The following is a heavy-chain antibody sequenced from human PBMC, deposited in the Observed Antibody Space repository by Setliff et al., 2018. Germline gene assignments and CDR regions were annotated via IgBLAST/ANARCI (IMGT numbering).Heavy chain of an antibody. CDR1: GFTFSSEY. J-gene: IGHJ3*02. CDR2: ISSSSTSI. D-gene: IGHD3-22*01. CDR3: VRELRVIVGVGIQGVFDI. Sequence: LRLSCAASGFTFSSEYMNWVRQAPGKGLEWVSYISSSSTSIYSDSVKDRFTISRDNAKKSLYLQMDSLRAEGTAVYYCVRELRVIVGVGIQGVFDIWGQGTMVTVSS. V-gene: IGHV3-48*01.